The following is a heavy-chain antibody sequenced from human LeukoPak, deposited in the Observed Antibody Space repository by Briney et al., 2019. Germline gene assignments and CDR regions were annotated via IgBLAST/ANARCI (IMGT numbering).Heavy chain of an antibody. D-gene: IGHD4-17*01. CDR3: ARELRGGWFDP. CDR2: IYYSGST. J-gene: IGHJ5*02. CDR1: GGSISSYY. Sequence: SETLSLTCTVFGGSISSYYWSWIRQPPGKGLEWIGYIYYSGSTNYNPSLKSRVTISVDTSKNQFSLKLSSVTAADTAVYYCARELRGGWFDPWGQGTLVTVSS. V-gene: IGHV4-59*01.